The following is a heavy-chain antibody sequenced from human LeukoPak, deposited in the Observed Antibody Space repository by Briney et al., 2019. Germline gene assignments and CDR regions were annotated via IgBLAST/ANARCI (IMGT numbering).Heavy chain of an antibody. CDR2: ISGSGGST. CDR1: GFTFSSYA. D-gene: IGHD3-9*01. J-gene: IGHJ4*02. CDR3: TKDNEITYYDILTGLWYFDY. Sequence: GGSLRLSCAASGFTFSSYAMSWVRQAPGKGLEWVSAISGSGGSTYYADSVKGRFTIPRDNSKNTLYLQMNSLRAEDTAVYYCTKDNEITYYDILTGLWYFDYWGEGTLVTVSS. V-gene: IGHV3-23*01.